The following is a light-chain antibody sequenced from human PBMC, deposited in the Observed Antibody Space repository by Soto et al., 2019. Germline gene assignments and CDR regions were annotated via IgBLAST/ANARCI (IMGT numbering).Light chain of an antibody. CDR3: QQYYTYPWT. CDR1: QGISSY. CDR2: TAS. J-gene: IGKJ1*01. Sequence: AIRMTQSPSSLSASTGDRVTITCRASQGISSYLAWYQQKPGKAPKVLIHTASTLQGGVPSRFSGSGSGTDFTLTISRLQSEDFATYYCQQYYTYPWTFVQGTKVEVK. V-gene: IGKV1-8*01.